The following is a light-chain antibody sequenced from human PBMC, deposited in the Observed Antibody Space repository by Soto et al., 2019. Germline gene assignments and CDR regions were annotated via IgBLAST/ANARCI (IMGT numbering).Light chain of an antibody. CDR1: QSVSYY. CDR2: DAS. V-gene: IGKV3-11*01. Sequence: EIVLTQSPATLSWSAGERATLSCRASQSVSYYLAWYQQKPGQAPRLLIYDASNRATGIPGRFTGSGSGTDFSLTISSLEPEDFAVYYCQQRSNWPLTFGGGTKVEI. J-gene: IGKJ4*01. CDR3: QQRSNWPLT.